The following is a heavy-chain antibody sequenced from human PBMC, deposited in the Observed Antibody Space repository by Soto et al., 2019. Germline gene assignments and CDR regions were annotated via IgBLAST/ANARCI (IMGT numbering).Heavy chain of an antibody. CDR3: MRDTYVDTSADDF. CDR2: IFHTGST. J-gene: IGHJ4*02. CDR1: GDSISSRNW. V-gene: IGHV4-4*02. Sequence: QVQLQESGPRLVKPSGTLSLTCAVSGDSISSRNWWTWVRQPPGKGLEWIGEIFHTGSTNYNPSLKSRVTITLDKSKNHFSLSLPSVTAADTAVYYCMRDTYVDTSADDFWGQGILVTVSS. D-gene: IGHD3-22*01.